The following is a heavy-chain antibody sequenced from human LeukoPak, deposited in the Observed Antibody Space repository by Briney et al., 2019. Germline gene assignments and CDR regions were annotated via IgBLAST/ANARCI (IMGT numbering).Heavy chain of an antibody. CDR2: ITSSGSVM. V-gene: IGHV3-48*02. CDR3: ARDVQWLRFVFDN. J-gene: IGHJ4*02. CDR1: GFTFSSYS. D-gene: IGHD5-12*01. Sequence: GGSLRLSCAASGFTFSSYSMNWVRQAPGKGLEWVSYITSSGSVMYHADSVRGRFTISRDNAKNSLYLEMNSLRDEDTAVYYCARDVQWLRFVFDNWGQGTLVTVSS.